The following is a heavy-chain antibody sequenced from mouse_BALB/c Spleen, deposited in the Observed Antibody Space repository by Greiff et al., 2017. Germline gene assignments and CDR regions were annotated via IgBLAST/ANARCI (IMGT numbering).Heavy chain of an antibody. CDR1: GFTFSSYG. CDR3: ARDGIYYDYDHYFDY. Sequence: EVQVVESGGGLVQPGGSLKLSCAASGFTFSSYGMSWVRQTPDKRLELVATINSNGGSTYYPDSVKGRFTISRDNAKNTLYLQMSSLKSEDTAMYYCARDGIYYDYDHYFDYWGQGTTLTVSS. CDR2: INSNGGST. J-gene: IGHJ2*01. V-gene: IGHV5-6-3*01. D-gene: IGHD2-4*01.